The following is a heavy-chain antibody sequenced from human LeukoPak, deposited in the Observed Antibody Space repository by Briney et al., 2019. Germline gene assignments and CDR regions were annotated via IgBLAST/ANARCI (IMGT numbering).Heavy chain of an antibody. Sequence: SETLSLICTVSGGSISSGGYYWSWIRQHPGTGPEWIGNIHYRGGTYGNPSLKSRATMSVDTSKNQFSLRLTSVTAADTAVYYCARDQGGYGSFDNWSQGTLVTVSS. CDR3: ARDQGGYGSFDN. CDR2: IHYRGGT. V-gene: IGHV4-31*03. J-gene: IGHJ4*02. D-gene: IGHD5-12*01. CDR1: GGSISSGGYY.